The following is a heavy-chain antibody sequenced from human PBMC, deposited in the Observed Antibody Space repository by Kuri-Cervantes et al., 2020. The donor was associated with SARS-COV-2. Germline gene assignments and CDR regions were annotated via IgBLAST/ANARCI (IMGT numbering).Heavy chain of an antibody. CDR3: ASFGTAYAVGVATTKEFDY. CDR1: GYTFSDYY. Sequence: ASVKVSCKASGYTFSDYYMHWVRQAPGQGLEWMGWINPNSGGTNYAQKFQGRVTMTRDTSISTAYMELSRLRSDDTAVYYCASFGTAYAVGVATTKEFDYWGQGTLVTVSS. D-gene: IGHD5-12*01. CDR2: INPNSGGT. J-gene: IGHJ4*02. V-gene: IGHV1-2*02.